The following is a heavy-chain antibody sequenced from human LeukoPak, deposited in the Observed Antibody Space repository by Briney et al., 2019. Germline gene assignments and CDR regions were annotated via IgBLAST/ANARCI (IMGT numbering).Heavy chain of an antibody. D-gene: IGHD3-22*01. J-gene: IGHJ4*02. CDR1: GFTFSSYW. CDR3: ARDNDAYYESSGYRSPKFSY. Sequence: GGSLRLSCAASGFTFSSYWMHWVRQAPGKGLVWVSRINSDGSSTRYADSVRGRFTISRDHAKNTRYLQMNSLRAEDTAVYYCARDNDAYYESSGYRSPKFSYWGQGTLVTVSS. V-gene: IGHV3-74*01. CDR2: INSDGSST.